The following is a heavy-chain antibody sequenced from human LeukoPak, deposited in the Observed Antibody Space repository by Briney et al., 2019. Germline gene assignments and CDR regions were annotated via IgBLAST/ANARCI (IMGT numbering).Heavy chain of an antibody. D-gene: IGHD3-9*01. CDR3: ARDEGYDILTGYSLDY. CDR2: ISSSSSYV. J-gene: IGHJ4*02. Sequence: GVLRLSCAASGFTFSSYSMNWVRQAPGKGLEWVSSISSSSSYVYYADSVKGRFTISRDNAKNSLYLQMNSLRAEDTAVYYCARDEGYDILTGYSLDYWGQGTLVTVSS. V-gene: IGHV3-21*01. CDR1: GFTFSSYS.